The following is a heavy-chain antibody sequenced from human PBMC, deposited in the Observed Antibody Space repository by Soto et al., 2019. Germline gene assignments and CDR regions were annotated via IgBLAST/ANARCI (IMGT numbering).Heavy chain of an antibody. CDR2: INHSGST. V-gene: IGHV4-34*01. CDR1: GGSFSGYY. Sequence: QVQLQQWGAGLLKPSETLSLTCAVYGGSFSGYYWSWIRQPPGKGLEWIGEINHSGSTNYNPSLKSRVTISVDTSKNQFSLKLSSVTAADTAVYYCARGVRPTGRGHEYYYYYYGMDVWGQGTTVTVSS. CDR3: ARGVRPTGRGHEYYYYYYGMDV. D-gene: IGHD3-10*01. J-gene: IGHJ6*02.